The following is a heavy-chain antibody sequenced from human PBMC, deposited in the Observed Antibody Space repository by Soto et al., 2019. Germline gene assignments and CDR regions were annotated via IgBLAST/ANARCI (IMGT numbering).Heavy chain of an antibody. Sequence: SETLSLTCAVYGGSFSGYYWSWIRQPPGKGLEWIREINHSGSTNYNPSLKSRVTISVDTSKNQFSLKLSSVTAADTAVYYCARGLKTDRITIFGVVPFDYSGQGTLVTVSS. CDR3: ARGLKTDRITIFGVVPFDY. CDR1: GGSFSGYY. CDR2: INHSGST. D-gene: IGHD3-3*01. V-gene: IGHV4-34*01. J-gene: IGHJ4*02.